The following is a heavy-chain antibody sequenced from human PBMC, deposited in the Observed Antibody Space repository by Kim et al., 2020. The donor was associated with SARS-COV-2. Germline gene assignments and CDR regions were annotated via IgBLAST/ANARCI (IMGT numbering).Heavy chain of an antibody. Sequence: ANYAKKFPGRVTITADESTSTAYMELSSLRSEDTAVYYCASTQFSRAFDIWGQGTMVTVSS. J-gene: IGHJ3*02. CDR3: ASTQFSRAFDI. CDR2: A. V-gene: IGHV1-69*01.